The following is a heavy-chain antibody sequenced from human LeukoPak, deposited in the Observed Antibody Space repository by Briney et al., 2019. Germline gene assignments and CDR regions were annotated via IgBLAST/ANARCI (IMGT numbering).Heavy chain of an antibody. J-gene: IGHJ4*02. CDR1: GYTFTGFY. V-gene: IGHV1-2*02. CDR2: INPNSYGT. D-gene: IGHD6-6*01. CDR3: ARVLSIIPRWGFDC. Sequence: ASAKVSCKASGYTFTGFYIHWVRQAPGQGPEWMGWINPNSYGTNYAQKFQGRVTMTKDTSINTAYMELNRLRSDDTAVYYCARVLSIIPRWGFDCWGQGTLVTVSS.